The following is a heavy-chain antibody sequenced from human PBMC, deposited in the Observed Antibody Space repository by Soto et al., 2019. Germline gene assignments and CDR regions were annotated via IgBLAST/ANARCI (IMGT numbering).Heavy chain of an antibody. D-gene: IGHD2-15*01. CDR3: AGHGYCSGGSCYSLYYYGMDV. CDR2: IYPGDSDT. CDR1: GYSFTSYW. V-gene: IGHV5-51*01. J-gene: IGHJ6*02. Sequence: GESLKISCKGSGYSFTSYWIGWVRQMPGKGLEWMGIIYPGDSDTRYSPSFQGQVTISADKSISTAYLQWSSLKASDTAMYYCAGHGYCSGGSCYSLYYYGMDVWGQGTTVTVSS.